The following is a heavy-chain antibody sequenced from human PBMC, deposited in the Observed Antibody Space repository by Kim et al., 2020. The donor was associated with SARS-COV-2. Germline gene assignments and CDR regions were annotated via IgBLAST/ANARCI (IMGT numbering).Heavy chain of an antibody. D-gene: IGHD1-26*01. Sequence: GGSLRLSCAASGFIFSSYDMSWVRQAPGKGLEWVSTITGRGDKTYYADSVRGRFNISRDTSRNTLSLQMNGLTAEDTAFYYCATVKDTDSGGPPRYFDYWGQGTLVTVSS. J-gene: IGHJ4*02. CDR2: ITGRGDKT. CDR1: GFIFSSYD. V-gene: IGHV3-23*01. CDR3: ATVKDTDSGGPPRYFDY.